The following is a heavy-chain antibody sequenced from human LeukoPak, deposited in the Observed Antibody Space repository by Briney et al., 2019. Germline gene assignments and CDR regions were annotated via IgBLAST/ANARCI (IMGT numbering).Heavy chain of an antibody. D-gene: IGHD3-10*01. Sequence: SETLSLTCTVSSGSMSSFYWNWIRQPPGKGLEWIGYISYSGSANYNPSFKSRATISIDTSKNQFSLSLSSVTAADTAEYYCARRDPYTSGSYYFDFWGQGALVTVSS. CDR1: SGSMSSFY. CDR2: ISYSGSA. CDR3: ARRDPYTSGSYYFDF. V-gene: IGHV4-59*08. J-gene: IGHJ4*02.